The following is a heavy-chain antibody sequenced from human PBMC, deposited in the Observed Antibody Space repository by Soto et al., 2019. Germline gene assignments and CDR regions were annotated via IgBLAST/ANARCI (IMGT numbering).Heavy chain of an antibody. CDR2: IGESGTPT. D-gene: IGHD2-2*01. J-gene: IGHJ6*02. V-gene: IGHV3-23*01. Sequence: EVQLLESGGGLVQPGGSLRLSCAASGFTFSSYAMKWVRQAPGKGLEWVSLIGESGTPTYYADSVKGRFTFSRHNSGNTLFLELYSLRAEDTVVYYCARYIPGVRYYGMDVWGQRHTVTASS. CDR3: ARYIPGVRYYGMDV. CDR1: GFTFSSYA.